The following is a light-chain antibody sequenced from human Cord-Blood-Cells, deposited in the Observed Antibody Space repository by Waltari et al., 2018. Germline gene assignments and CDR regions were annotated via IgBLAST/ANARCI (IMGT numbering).Light chain of an antibody. Sequence: QSALTQPPSASGSPGQSVTIPCTGTSSDVGGYNYVPWYQQHPGKAPNIMIYEVSKRPSGVPDRFSGSKSGNTASLTVSGLQAEDEADYYCSSYAGSNNFDVVFGGGTKLTVL. J-gene: IGLJ2*01. CDR3: SSYAGSNNFDVV. CDR2: EVS. V-gene: IGLV2-8*01. CDR1: SSDVGGYNY.